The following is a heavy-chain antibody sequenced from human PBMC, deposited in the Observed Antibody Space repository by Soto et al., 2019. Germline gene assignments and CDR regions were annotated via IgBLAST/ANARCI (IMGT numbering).Heavy chain of an antibody. Sequence: ASVMVSCNASGYTFTSYDINWERQATGQGREWMGWMNPNSGNTGYAQKFQGRVTMTRNTSISTAYMELSSLRSEDTAVYYCARYPYCSSISCLLRGRKQIYYMEAWGKGTRVTVSS. CDR1: GYTFTSYD. CDR3: ARYPYCSSISCLLRGRKQIYYMEA. V-gene: IGHV1-8*01. D-gene: IGHD2-2*01. CDR2: MNPNSGNT. J-gene: IGHJ6*03.